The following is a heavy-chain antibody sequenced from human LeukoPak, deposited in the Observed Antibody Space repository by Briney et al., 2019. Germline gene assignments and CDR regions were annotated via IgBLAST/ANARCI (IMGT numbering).Heavy chain of an antibody. CDR3: AGQAGSHRVSDC. D-gene: IGHD1-26*01. J-gene: IGHJ4*02. CDR2: NYYTGST. V-gene: IGHV4-59*07. CDR1: GGSISSSY. Sequence: SDPLSLTCTVSGGSISSSYWSWLRQPPGKALEWIGYNYYTGSTNYNPSLESRVTISVDKSKNQFSLKLTSVTAADTAVYYCAGQAGSHRVSDCWGQGTLVTVSS.